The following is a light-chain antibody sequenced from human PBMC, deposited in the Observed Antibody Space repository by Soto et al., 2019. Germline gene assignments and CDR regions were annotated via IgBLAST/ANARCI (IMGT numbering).Light chain of an antibody. CDR3: ATWDDTLDGQV. V-gene: IGLV1-36*01. CDR2: YDD. J-gene: IGLJ3*02. CDR1: SSNIERNA. Sequence: QSVLTQPPSVSGAPRQRVTISCSGSSSNIERNAVHWYQHLPGKTPKLLIYYDDLLPSGVSARFSASKAGSSASLAISGLQSEDEADYYCATWDDTLDGQVFGGGTQLTVL.